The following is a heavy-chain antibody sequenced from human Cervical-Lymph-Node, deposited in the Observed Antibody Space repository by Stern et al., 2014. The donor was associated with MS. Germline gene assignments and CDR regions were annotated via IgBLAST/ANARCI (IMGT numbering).Heavy chain of an antibody. J-gene: IGHJ4*02. D-gene: IGHD2-8*01. CDR2: NSYDGNPK. Sequence: VQLVESGGAVVQPGRSLRLSCAASGFTFSSYGMHWVRQAPGKGLEWVTVNSYDGNPKYYAASVKGRFTISRDNSKNTLHLQMNSVTPDDTAIYYCARDYEDTSMLFDHWGQGTLVTVSS. V-gene: IGHV3-30*03. CDR3: ARDYEDTSMLFDH. CDR1: GFTFSSYG.